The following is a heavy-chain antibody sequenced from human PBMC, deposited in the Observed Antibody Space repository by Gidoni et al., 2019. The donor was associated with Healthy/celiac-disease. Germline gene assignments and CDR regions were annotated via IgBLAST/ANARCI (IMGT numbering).Heavy chain of an antibody. CDR2: IYHWGSN. CDR1: GYSISSGSY. V-gene: IGHV4-38-2*02. Sequence: QVQLQESGPARVKPSGTLYLTRTVSGYSISSGSYCGWIRQPPGRGLKWIGSIYHWGSNYYNAFLKSRVTISVDTSKNQLSLKLSSVTAADTSVYYCARTSSWYSLDYWGQGTLVTVSS. CDR3: ARTSSWYSLDY. J-gene: IGHJ4*02. D-gene: IGHD6-13*01.